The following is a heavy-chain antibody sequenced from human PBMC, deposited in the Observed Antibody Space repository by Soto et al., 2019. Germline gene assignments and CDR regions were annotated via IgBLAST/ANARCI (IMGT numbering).Heavy chain of an antibody. CDR3: ARDESGWLRGIAARPRLFDY. J-gene: IGHJ4*02. CDR2: ISYDGSNK. Sequence: GGSLRLSCAASGFTFSSYAMHWVRQAPGKGLEWVAVISYDGSNKYYADSVKGRFTISRDNSKNTLYLQMNSLRAEDTAVYYCARDESGWLRGIAARPRLFDYWGQGTLVTVSS. CDR1: GFTFSSYA. D-gene: IGHD6-6*01. V-gene: IGHV3-30-3*01.